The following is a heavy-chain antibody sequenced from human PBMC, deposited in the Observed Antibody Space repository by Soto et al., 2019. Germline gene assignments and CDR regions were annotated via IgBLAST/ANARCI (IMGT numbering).Heavy chain of an antibody. J-gene: IGHJ5*02. V-gene: IGHV1-69*13. CDR3: ARDLRDSSSWYPHAWFDP. CDR1: GCTFSSYA. Sequence: SVKVSCTASGCTFSSYAISWVRQAPGQGLEWMGGIIPIFGTANYAQKFQGRVPITADESTSTAYMELSSLRSEDPAVYYCARDLRDSSSWYPHAWFDPWGQGILVTVSS. CDR2: IIPIFGTA. D-gene: IGHD6-13*01.